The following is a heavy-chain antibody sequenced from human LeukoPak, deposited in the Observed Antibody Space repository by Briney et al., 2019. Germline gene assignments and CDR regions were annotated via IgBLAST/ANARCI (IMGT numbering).Heavy chain of an antibody. D-gene: IGHD1-14*01. Sequence: ASVKVSCKASGHTFTGYYMHWVRQAPGQGLEWMGWINPNSGGTNYAQKFQGRVTMTRDTSISTAYMELSRLRSDDTAVYYCARSRPGLHDAFDIWGQGTMVTVSS. CDR2: INPNSGGT. V-gene: IGHV1-2*02. CDR1: GHTFTGYY. CDR3: ARSRPGLHDAFDI. J-gene: IGHJ3*02.